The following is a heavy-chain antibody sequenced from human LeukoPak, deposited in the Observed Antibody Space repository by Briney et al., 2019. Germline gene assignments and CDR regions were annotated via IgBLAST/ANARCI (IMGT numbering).Heavy chain of an antibody. CDR3: ARDSYHSSGWFYYYYYYMDV. CDR2: ISAYNGNT. D-gene: IGHD6-19*01. J-gene: IGHJ6*03. Sequence: ASVKVSCAASGYMLARYGMSWVRQAPGQGLEWMGWISAYNGNTNYAQKLQGRVTMTTDTSTSTAYMELRSLRSDDTAVYYCARDSYHSSGWFYYYYYYMDVWGKGTTVTVSS. CDR1: GYMLARYG. V-gene: IGHV1-18*01.